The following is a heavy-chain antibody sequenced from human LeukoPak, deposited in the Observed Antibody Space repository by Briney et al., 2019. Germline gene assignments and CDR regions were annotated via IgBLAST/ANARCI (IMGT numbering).Heavy chain of an antibody. D-gene: IGHD6-13*01. CDR1: GFTSSSYA. V-gene: IGHV3-30*04. Sequence: PGRSLRLSCAASGFTSSSYAMHWVRRAPGKGLEWVAVISYDGSNKYYADSVKGRFTISRDNSKNTLYLQINSLKADDTAVYSCARGSGGAAAGLGDWFDPWGQGTLVTVSS. CDR2: ISYDGSNK. J-gene: IGHJ5*02. CDR3: ARGSGGAAAGLGDWFDP.